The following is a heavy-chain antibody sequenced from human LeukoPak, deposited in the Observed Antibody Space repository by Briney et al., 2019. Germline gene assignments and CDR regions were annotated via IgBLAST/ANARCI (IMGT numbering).Heavy chain of an antibody. D-gene: IGHD3-10*01. Sequence: GGSLRLPCAASGFTFSSYSMNWVRQAPGKGLEWVSSISSSSSYIYYADSVKGRFTISRDNAKHSLYLQMNSLRAEDTAVYYCASGTLSYYYGSGSYFDYWGQGTLVTVSS. CDR2: ISSSSSYI. J-gene: IGHJ4*02. CDR1: GFTFSSYS. CDR3: ASGTLSYYYGSGSYFDY. V-gene: IGHV3-21*01.